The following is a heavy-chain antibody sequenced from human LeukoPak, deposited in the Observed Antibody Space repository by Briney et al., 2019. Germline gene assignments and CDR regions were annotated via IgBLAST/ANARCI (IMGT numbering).Heavy chain of an antibody. CDR1: GFALSFHA. CDR3: ARGLTASLRANAGFDV. D-gene: IGHD3-9*01. CDR2: ISFDGSND. J-gene: IGHJ3*01. Sequence: GGSLRLSCAASGFALSFHALHWVRQAPGKGLEWAAVISFDGSNDFYADSVKGRFTISRDNSKKMVFLQMNNLKTEDTAVYYCARGLTASLRANAGFDVWGQGTMVTVSS. V-gene: IGHV3-30-3*01.